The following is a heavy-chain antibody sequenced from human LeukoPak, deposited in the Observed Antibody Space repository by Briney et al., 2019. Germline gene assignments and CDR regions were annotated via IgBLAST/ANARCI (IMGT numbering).Heavy chain of an antibody. CDR2: ISYDGSNK. Sequence: GGSLRLSCAASGFTFSSHAMHWVRQAPGKGLVWVAIISYDGSNKFYADSVKGRFTISRDNSKNTLYLQMNSLRAEDTAVYYCAANGVLDYWGQGTLVTVSS. J-gene: IGHJ4*02. CDR1: GFTFSSHA. V-gene: IGHV3-30*04. D-gene: IGHD2-8*01. CDR3: AANGVLDY.